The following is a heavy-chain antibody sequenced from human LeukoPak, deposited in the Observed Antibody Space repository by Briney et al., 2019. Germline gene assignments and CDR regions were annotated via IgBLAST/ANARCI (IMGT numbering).Heavy chain of an antibody. CDR2: IYTSGST. CDR3: ARDRVGANYYYYYMDV. D-gene: IGHD1-26*01. CDR1: GGSIGSYY. J-gene: IGHJ6*03. Sequence: SETLSLTCTVSGGSIGSYYWSWIRQPAGKGLEWIGRIYTSGSTNYNPSLKSRVTISVDTSKNQFSLKLSSVTAADTAVYYCARDRVGANYYYYYMDVWGKGTTVTVSS. V-gene: IGHV4-4*07.